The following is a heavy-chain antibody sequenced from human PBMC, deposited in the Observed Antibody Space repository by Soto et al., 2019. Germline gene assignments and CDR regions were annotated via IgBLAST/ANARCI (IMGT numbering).Heavy chain of an antibody. Sequence: EVQLVESGGGLVQPGGSLRLSCAASGFTFSRYSMNWVRQAPGKGLEWVSYISSSSSTIYYADSVKGRFTISRDNAKNSLYLQMNSLRAEDTAVYYCATLGYCSGGSCPALWGQGTTVTVSS. V-gene: IGHV3-48*01. CDR2: ISSSSSTI. J-gene: IGHJ6*02. CDR3: ATLGYCSGGSCPAL. D-gene: IGHD2-15*01. CDR1: GFTFSRYS.